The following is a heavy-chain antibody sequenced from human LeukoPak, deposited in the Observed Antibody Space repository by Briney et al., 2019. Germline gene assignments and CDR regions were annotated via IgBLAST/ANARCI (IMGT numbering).Heavy chain of an antibody. D-gene: IGHD3-22*01. Sequence: SETLSLTCAVYGGSFSGYYWTWIRQPPGKGLEWIGEINHSGSTNYNPSLKSRVTISVDTSKNQFSLKLSSVTAADTAVYYCERLKTPRPRYYYDSSGSRLGYMDVWGKGTTVTVSS. V-gene: IGHV4-34*01. CDR3: ERLKTPRPRYYYDSSGSRLGYMDV. CDR2: INHSGST. J-gene: IGHJ6*03. CDR1: GGSFSGYY.